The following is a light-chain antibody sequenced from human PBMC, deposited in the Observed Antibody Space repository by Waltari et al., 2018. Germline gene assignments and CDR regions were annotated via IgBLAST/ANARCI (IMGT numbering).Light chain of an antibody. CDR1: QSISSY. CDR3: QQSYSTPYT. J-gene: IGKJ2*01. Sequence: DIQMTQSPSSLSASVVDRVPITCRASQSISSYLNWYQQKPGKAPKLLIYGASSLQSGVPSRFSGSGSGTDFTLTISSLQPEDFATYYCQQSYSTPYTFGQGTKLEIK. V-gene: IGKV1-39*01. CDR2: GAS.